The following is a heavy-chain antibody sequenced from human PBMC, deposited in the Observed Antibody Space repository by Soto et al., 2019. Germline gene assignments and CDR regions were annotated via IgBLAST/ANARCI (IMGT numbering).Heavy chain of an antibody. D-gene: IGHD5-12*01. V-gene: IGHV1-58*01. Sequence: GASVKVSCKASGFTFTSSAVQWVRQARGQRLEWIGWIVVGSGNTNYAQKFQERVTITRDMSTSTAYMELSSLRSEDTAVYYCAADFPHIRYSGYEENPANEYYYYYYGMDVWGQGTTVTVSS. CDR3: AADFPHIRYSGYEENPANEYYYYYYGMDV. CDR1: GFTFTSSA. CDR2: IVVGSGNT. J-gene: IGHJ6*02.